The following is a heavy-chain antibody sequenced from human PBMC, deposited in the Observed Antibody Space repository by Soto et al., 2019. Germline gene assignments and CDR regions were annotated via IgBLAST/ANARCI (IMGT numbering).Heavy chain of an antibody. CDR1: GYTFTGYY. Sequence: ASVKVSCKASGYTFTGYYMHWVRQAPGQGLEWMGWINPNSGGTNYAQKFQARVTMTRDTSTSTVYMELSSLRSDDTAVYFCVRLYAGAWSGYDNSGAFDIWGQGTMVTVSS. D-gene: IGHD5-12*01. CDR3: VRLYAGAWSGYDNSGAFDI. V-gene: IGHV1-2*02. J-gene: IGHJ3*02. CDR2: INPNSGGT.